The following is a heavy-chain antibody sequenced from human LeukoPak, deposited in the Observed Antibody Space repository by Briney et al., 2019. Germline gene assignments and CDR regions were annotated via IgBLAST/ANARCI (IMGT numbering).Heavy chain of an antibody. CDR2: ISGSGGST. J-gene: IGHJ4*02. V-gene: IGHV3-23*01. CDR1: GFTFSSYA. CDR3: AKGTVTGYFPQYYFDY. Sequence: GGSLRLSCAASGFTFSSYAMSWVRQAPGKGLEWVSAISGSGGSTYYADSVKGRFTISRDNSKNALYLQMNSLRAEDTAVYYCAKGTVTGYFPQYYFDYWGQGTLVTVSS. D-gene: IGHD3-9*01.